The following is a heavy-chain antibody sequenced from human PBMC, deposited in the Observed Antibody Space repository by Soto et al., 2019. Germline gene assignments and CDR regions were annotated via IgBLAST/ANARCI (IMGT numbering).Heavy chain of an antibody. D-gene: IGHD5-12*01. Sequence: QVQLVQSGAEVKKPGSSVKVSCKASGGTFSSYTISWVRQAPGQGLEWMGRIIPILGIANYAQKFQGRVTITADKSTSTAYMELSRLRSEDTAVYYCAREIPTLSEFSGYDYYYYYRDVWGKGTTVTVSS. CDR2: IIPILGIA. V-gene: IGHV1-69*08. CDR1: GGTFSSYT. J-gene: IGHJ6*03. CDR3: AREIPTLSEFSGYDYYYYYRDV.